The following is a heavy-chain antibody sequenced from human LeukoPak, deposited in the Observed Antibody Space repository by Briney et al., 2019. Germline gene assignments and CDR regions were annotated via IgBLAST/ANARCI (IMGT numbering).Heavy chain of an antibody. Sequence: PSQTLSLTCTVSGGSISSGDYYWNWIRQPPGKGLEWIGYIYYSGSTYYNPSLKSRVTIPLDASKNQFSLKLSSVTAADTAVYYCARDPRSYGKYYFDYWGQGTLVTVSS. V-gene: IGHV4-30-4*01. CDR1: GGSISSGDYY. CDR2: IYYSGST. J-gene: IGHJ4*02. D-gene: IGHD5-18*01. CDR3: ARDPRSYGKYYFDY.